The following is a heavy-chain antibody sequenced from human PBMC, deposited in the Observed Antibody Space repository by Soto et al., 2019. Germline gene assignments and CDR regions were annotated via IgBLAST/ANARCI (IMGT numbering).Heavy chain of an antibody. J-gene: IGHJ6*02. D-gene: IGHD6-6*01. V-gene: IGHV3-30*18. CDR2: ISNDGSNK. Sequence: QVQMVESGGGVVQPGRSLRLSCAASGFSFSTYGMHWVRQAPGKGLEWMAVISNDGSNKYYVDSVKGRFTISRDNSKDTLFLQMNSLRGEDTAIYYCAKVIRADSTSSNFYYYSGMDVWGQGTTVTVSS. CDR3: AKVIRADSTSSNFYYYSGMDV. CDR1: GFSFSTYG.